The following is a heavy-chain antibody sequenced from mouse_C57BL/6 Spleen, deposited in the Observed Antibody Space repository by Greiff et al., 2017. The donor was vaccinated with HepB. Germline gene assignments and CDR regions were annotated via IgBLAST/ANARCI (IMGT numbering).Heavy chain of an antibody. J-gene: IGHJ4*01. V-gene: IGHV1-59*01. CDR1: GYTFTSYW. CDR2: IDPSDSYT. Sequence: QVQLQQPGAELVRPGTSVKLSCKASGYTFTSYWMHWVKQRPGQGLEWIGVIDPSDSYTNYNQKFKCKATLTLDTSSSTAYMQLSSLTSEDSAVYYCARDKGYAMDYWGQGTSVTVSS. CDR3: ARDKGYAMDY.